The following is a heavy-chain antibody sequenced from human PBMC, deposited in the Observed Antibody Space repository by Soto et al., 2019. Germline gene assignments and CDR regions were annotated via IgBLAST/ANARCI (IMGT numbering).Heavy chain of an antibody. J-gene: IGHJ2*01. V-gene: IGHV6-1*01. CDR1: GDSVSSNSAA. CDR2: TYYRSKWYN. D-gene: IGHD3-16*01. CDR3: AGDSPPHYDYVWGSYRYFDL. Sequence: SQTLSLTCAISGDSVSSNSAAWNWIRQSPSRGLEWLGRTYYRSKWYNDYAVSVKSRITINPDTSKNQFSLQLNSVTPEDTAVYYCAGDSPPHYDYVWGSYRYFDLWGRGTLVTVS.